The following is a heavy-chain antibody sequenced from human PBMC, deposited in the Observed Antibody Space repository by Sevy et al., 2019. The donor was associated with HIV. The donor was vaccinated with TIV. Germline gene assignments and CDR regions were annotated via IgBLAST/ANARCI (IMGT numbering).Heavy chain of an antibody. CDR3: ARGYCTGGVCSYIGGDFDY. CDR1: GFTFSSYS. J-gene: IGHJ4*02. D-gene: IGHD2-8*02. V-gene: IGHV3-21*01. Sequence: GGSLRLSCAASGFTFSSYSMNWVRQAPARGLAWVSSISSSSSYIYYADSVKRRLTISRDNAKNSLYLQMNSLRAEDTAVYYCARGYCTGGVCSYIGGDFDYWGQGTLVTVSS. CDR2: ISSSSSYI.